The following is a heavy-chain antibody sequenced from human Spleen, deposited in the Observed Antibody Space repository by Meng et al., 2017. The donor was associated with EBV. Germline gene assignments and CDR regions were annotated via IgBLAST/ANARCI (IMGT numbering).Heavy chain of an antibody. Sequence: QLQLQESGPGLVXXXXXPXLTCTVSGGSISSDSFYWGWIRQSPGKGLEWIGSIYYSGSTYYNPSLRSRVTISVDTSKDQFSLKLNSVTAADTAVYYCKALYSNGEDWGQGTLVTVSS. CDR2: IYYSGST. CDR3: KALYSNGED. J-gene: IGHJ4*02. V-gene: IGHV4-39*07. D-gene: IGHD5-18*01. CDR1: GGSISSDSFY.